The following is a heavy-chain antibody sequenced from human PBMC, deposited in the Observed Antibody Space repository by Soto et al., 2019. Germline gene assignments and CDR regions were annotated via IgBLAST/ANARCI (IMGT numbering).Heavy chain of an antibody. CDR1: GFSFSSYS. J-gene: IGHJ4*02. V-gene: IGHV3-30-3*01. CDR2: ITNDRINK. D-gene: IGHD3-10*01. Sequence: GGSLRLSCTASGFSFSSYSMYWFRQPPGKGLEWVAVITNDRINKHYADSVKGRVTVSRDNSNHSLYLQMNSLRAEDTAVYYCARDYYGSGSPRENFDYWGQGTLVTVSS. CDR3: ARDYYGSGSPRENFDY.